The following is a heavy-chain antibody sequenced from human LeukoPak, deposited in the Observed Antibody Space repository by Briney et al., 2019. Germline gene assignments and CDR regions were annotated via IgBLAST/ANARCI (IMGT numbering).Heavy chain of an antibody. Sequence: SETLSLTCTVSGGSLSSYYWSWVRQPPGKGLEWIGYIYYSGSTNYNPSLKSRVTISVDTSKNQFSLKLSSVTAADTAVYYCARGYSSSWYYFDYWGQGTLGTVS. CDR2: IYYSGST. D-gene: IGHD6-13*01. CDR1: GGSLSSYY. CDR3: ARGYSSSWYYFDY. J-gene: IGHJ4*02. V-gene: IGHV4-59*01.